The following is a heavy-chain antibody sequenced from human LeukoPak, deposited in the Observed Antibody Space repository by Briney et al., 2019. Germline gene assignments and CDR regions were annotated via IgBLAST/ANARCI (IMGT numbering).Heavy chain of an antibody. CDR1: GYSISSGYY. CDR2: IYHSGTT. J-gene: IGHJ4*02. CDR3: ARVGYSSSGNYYNDRGAFDY. V-gene: IGHV4-38-2*02. D-gene: IGHD3-10*01. Sequence: SETLSLTCTVSGYSISSGYYWGWIRQPPGKGLEWIANIYHSGTTYYNPSLKSRVTISVDTSKNQFSLKLSSVTAADTAVYYCARVGYSSSGNYYNDRGAFDYWGQGTLVTVSS.